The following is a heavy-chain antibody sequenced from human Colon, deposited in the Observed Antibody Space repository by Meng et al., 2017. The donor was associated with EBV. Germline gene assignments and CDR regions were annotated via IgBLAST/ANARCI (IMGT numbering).Heavy chain of an antibody. V-gene: IGHV4-34*01. Sequence: QVQLQESGPGLVKPSETLSLSCAVYGGSFRGYYWTWIRQPPGKGLEWVAEINYSGNTNYSPSLKSRVTISIDTSKNQFSLKLSSVTAADTAIYYCARRLAALDYWGQVTLVTVSS. CDR1: GGSFRGYY. D-gene: IGHD2-15*01. CDR2: INYSGNT. CDR3: ARRLAALDY. J-gene: IGHJ4*02.